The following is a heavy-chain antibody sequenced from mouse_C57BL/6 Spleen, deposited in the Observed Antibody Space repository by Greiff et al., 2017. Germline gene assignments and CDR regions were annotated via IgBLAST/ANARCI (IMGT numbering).Heavy chain of an antibody. CDR2: INYDGSST. Sequence: EVMLVESEGGLVQPGSSMKLSCTASGFTFSDYYMAWVRQVPEKGLEWVANINYDGSSTYYLDSLKSRFIISRDNAKNILYLQMSSLKSEDTATYYCARGGNPYFDYWGQGTTLTVSS. CDR3: ARGGNPYFDY. V-gene: IGHV5-16*01. CDR1: GFTFSDYY. J-gene: IGHJ2*01.